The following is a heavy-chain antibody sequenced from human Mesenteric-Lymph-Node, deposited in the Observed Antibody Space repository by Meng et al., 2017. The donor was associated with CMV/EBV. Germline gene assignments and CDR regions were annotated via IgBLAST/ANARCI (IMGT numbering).Heavy chain of an antibody. CDR3: ARSPLSTYWYFDL. V-gene: IGHV3-11*01. J-gene: IGHJ2*01. Sequence: GGSLRLSCAASGFTFSDYYMSWIRQAPGKGLEWVSYISSSGSTIYYADSVKGRFTISRDNAKNSLYLQMNSLRAEDTAVYYCARSPLSTYWYFDLWGRGTLVTVSS. D-gene: IGHD2-2*01. CDR2: ISSSGSTI. CDR1: GFTFSDYY.